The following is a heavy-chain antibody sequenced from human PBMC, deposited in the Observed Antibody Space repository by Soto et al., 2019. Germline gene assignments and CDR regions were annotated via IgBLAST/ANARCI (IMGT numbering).Heavy chain of an antibody. Sequence: QVHLVQSGAEVKKPGASVKVSCKASGYTFTSYGIPCVRQAPGQGLEWMGWISAHNGNTDCAQKLQGRVIVTRDTSTSTAYMELRSLISDDTAVYYCARGRYGDYWGQGALVTVSS. CDR2: ISAHNGNT. V-gene: IGHV1-18*01. J-gene: IGHJ4*02. CDR3: ARGRYGDY. CDR1: GYTFTSYG. D-gene: IGHD1-1*01.